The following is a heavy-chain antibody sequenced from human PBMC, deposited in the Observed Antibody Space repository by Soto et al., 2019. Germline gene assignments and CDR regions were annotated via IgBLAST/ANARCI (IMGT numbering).Heavy chain of an antibody. J-gene: IGHJ5*02. Sequence: SETLSLTCTVSGGSVSSGSYYWSWIRQPPGKGQEWIGYIYNSGSTNYNPSLKSQVTISVDTSKNQFSLKLSSVTAADTAVYYCARDRLTGYVNWFDPWGQGTLVTVSS. D-gene: IGHD3-9*01. CDR3: ARDRLTGYVNWFDP. CDR1: GGSVSSGSYY. CDR2: IYNSGST. V-gene: IGHV4-61*01.